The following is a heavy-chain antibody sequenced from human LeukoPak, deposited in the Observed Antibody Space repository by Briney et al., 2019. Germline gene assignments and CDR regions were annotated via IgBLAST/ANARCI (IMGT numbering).Heavy chain of an antibody. V-gene: IGHV3-48*01. J-gene: IGHJ4*02. CDR2: ISSSTSTI. CDR3: AKMASAYYFDY. D-gene: IGHD5-24*01. CDR1: GFTFSTSS. Sequence: GGSLRLSCAASGFTFSTSSMNWVRQAPGKGLEWVSYISSSTSTIYYADSVKGRFTISRDNANNSLYLQMNSLRAEDTAVYYCAKMASAYYFDYWGQGTLVTVSS.